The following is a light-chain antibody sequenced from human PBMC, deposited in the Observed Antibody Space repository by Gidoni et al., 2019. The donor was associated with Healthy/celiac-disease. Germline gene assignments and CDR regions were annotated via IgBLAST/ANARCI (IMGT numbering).Light chain of an antibody. CDR3: QPYKT. V-gene: IGKV1-5*03. Sequence: DIQMTQSPSTLSASVGNRVTLTCRASQSVSSWLAWYQQTPGKAPTLLIYKASSLERGVPSRFSGSGSGTEFTLTISILQPDDFATYYCQPYKTFXXXTKVEIK. CDR2: KAS. CDR1: QSVSSW. J-gene: IGKJ1*01.